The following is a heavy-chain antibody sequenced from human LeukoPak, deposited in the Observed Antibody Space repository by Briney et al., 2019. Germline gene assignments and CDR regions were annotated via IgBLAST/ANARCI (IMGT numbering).Heavy chain of an antibody. Sequence: GGSLRLSCAASGFTFSSYAMHWVRQAPGKGLEWVAVISYDGSNKYYADSVKGRFTISRDNSKNTLYLQMNSLRAEDTAVYYCARETSSGYSSGWYYFDYWGQGTLVTVSS. CDR3: ARETSSGYSSGWYYFDY. J-gene: IGHJ4*02. CDR1: GFTFSSYA. V-gene: IGHV3-30-3*01. D-gene: IGHD6-19*01. CDR2: ISYDGSNK.